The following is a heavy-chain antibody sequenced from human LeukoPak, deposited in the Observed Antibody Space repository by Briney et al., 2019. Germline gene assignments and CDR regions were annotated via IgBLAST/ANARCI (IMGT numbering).Heavy chain of an antibody. D-gene: IGHD2-8*02. V-gene: IGHV1-2*02. J-gene: IGHJ3*02. Sequence: ASVKVSCKASGYTFTGYYIHWVRQAPGQGLEWMGWINPNRGGTNYAQKFQGRVTMTGDTSISTAYMELSRLRYDDTAVYYCARDYRTVDGDAFDMWGQGTMVSVSS. CDR3: ARDYRTVDGDAFDM. CDR1: GYTFTGYY. CDR2: INPNRGGT.